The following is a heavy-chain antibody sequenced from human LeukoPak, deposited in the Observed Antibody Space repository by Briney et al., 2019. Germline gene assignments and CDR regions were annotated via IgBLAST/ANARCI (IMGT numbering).Heavy chain of an antibody. V-gene: IGHV1-46*01. D-gene: IGHD3-22*01. J-gene: IGHJ3*02. CDR1: GYTFTSYY. CDR3: SEDRRNYYDSSEPDAFDI. CDR2: INPSGGST. Sequence: ASVTVSCTASGYTFTSYYMHWVRQAPGQGLEWMGIINPSGGSTSYAQKFQGRVTMTREKSTRTVYMELSSLRSDATAVVYCSEDRRNYYDSSEPDAFDICGQGTMVTVSS.